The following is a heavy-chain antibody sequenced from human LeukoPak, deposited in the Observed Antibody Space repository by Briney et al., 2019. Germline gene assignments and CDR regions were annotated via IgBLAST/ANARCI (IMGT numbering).Heavy chain of an antibody. J-gene: IGHJ4*02. D-gene: IGHD6-13*01. CDR2: IYYSGST. Sequence: SETLSLTCTVSGGSISSYYWSWIRQPPGKGLEWIGYIYYSGSTNYNPSLKSRVTISVDTSKNQFSLKLSSVTAPDTAVYYCARRRIAAASTHFDYWGQGTLVTVSS. CDR3: ARRRIAAASTHFDY. CDR1: GGSISSYY. V-gene: IGHV4-59*08.